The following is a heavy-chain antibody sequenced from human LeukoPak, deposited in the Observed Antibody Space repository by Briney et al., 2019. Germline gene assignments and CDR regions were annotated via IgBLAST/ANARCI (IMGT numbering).Heavy chain of an antibody. CDR1: GFTFDDYA. CDR3: AKAQGGSGWYGPNWYFDL. D-gene: IGHD6-19*01. J-gene: IGHJ2*01. Sequence: GRSLRLSCAASGFTFDDYAMHWVRPAPGTGLEWVSGISWNRGSIGYADSVKGRFTISRDNAKNSLYLQMNSLRAEDMALYYCAKAQGGSGWYGPNWYFDLWGRGTLVTVSS. V-gene: IGHV3-9*03. CDR2: ISWNRGSI.